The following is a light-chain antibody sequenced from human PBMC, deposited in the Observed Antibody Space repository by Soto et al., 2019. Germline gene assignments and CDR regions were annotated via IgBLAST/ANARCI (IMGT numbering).Light chain of an antibody. CDR3: QQYNSYSWT. CDR2: AAS. J-gene: IGKJ1*01. Sequence: DIQMTQSPSTLSASVGDRVTITCRASQTSSTWLAWYQQKPGKAPKLLIYAASTLHSGVPSRFSGSGSGTDFTLTISSLQPDDFASYYCQQYNSYSWTFGQGTTVYI. CDR1: QTSSTW. V-gene: IGKV1-5*01.